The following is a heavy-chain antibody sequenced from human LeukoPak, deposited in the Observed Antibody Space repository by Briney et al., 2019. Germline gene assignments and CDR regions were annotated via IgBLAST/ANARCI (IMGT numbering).Heavy chain of an antibody. CDR3: AAYGDYGFYFDY. CDR1: GYTFTGYC. J-gene: IGHJ4*02. D-gene: IGHD4-17*01. Sequence: ASVKVSCKASGYTFTGYCMHWVRQAPGQGLEWMGWINPNSGGTNYAQKFQGRVTMTRDTSISTAYMELSRLRSDDTAVYYCAAYGDYGFYFDYWGQGTLVTVSS. CDR2: INPNSGGT. V-gene: IGHV1-2*02.